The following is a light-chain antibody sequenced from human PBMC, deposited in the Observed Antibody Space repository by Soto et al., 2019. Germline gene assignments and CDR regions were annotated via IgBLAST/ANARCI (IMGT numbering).Light chain of an antibody. CDR2: GAS. CDR1: QSVSSSY. J-gene: IGKJ3*01. CDR3: HQYGSSPIFT. Sequence: EIALTQSPGTLSLSPGERATLACRASQSVSSSYLAWYQQKPGQAPRLLIYGASSRATGIPDRFSGSGSGTDFTITISGLEPEDCAVYYCHQYGSSPIFTLGPGTTVDSK. V-gene: IGKV3-20*01.